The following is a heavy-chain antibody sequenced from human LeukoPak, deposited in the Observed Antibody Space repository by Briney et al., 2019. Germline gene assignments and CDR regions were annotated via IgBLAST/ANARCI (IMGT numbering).Heavy chain of an antibody. CDR2: ISSSGSTI. D-gene: IGHD3-9*01. J-gene: IGHJ4*02. Sequence: GGSLRLSCAASGFTFSDYYMSWIRQAPGKGLEWVSYISSSGSTIYYADSVKGRFTISRDNAKNSLYLQMNGLRAEDTAVYYCARDSDVHGILTEVYWGQGTLVTVSS. CDR1: GFTFSDYY. V-gene: IGHV3-11*01. CDR3: ARDSDVHGILTEVY.